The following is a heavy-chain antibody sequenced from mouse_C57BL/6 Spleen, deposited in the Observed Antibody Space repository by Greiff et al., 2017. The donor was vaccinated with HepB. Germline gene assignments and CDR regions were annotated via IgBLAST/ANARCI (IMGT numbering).Heavy chain of an antibody. Sequence: QVQLQQSGAELVRPGASVTLSCKASGYTFTDYEMHWVKQTPVHGLEWIGAIDPETGGTAYNQKFKGKAILTADKSSSTAYMELRSLTSEDSAVYYCTSMVTMWFAYWGQGTLVTVSA. D-gene: IGHD2-2*01. J-gene: IGHJ3*01. CDR1: GYTFTDYE. V-gene: IGHV1-15*01. CDR2: IDPETGGT. CDR3: TSMVTMWFAY.